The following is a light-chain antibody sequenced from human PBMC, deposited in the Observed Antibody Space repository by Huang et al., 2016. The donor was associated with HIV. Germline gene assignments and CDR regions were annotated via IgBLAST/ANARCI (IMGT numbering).Light chain of an antibody. CDR2: DAS. J-gene: IGKJ2*01. Sequence: EIVLTQSPATLSLSPGERATLSCRATQSIRNRYLAWFQQKPGLAPRLLIYDASNRATGIPDRFSGGGSGTDFTLTISRPEPEDFAVYYCQQYGSSSYTFGQGTKLELK. CDR1: QSIRNRY. CDR3: QQYGSSSYT. V-gene: IGKV3D-20*01.